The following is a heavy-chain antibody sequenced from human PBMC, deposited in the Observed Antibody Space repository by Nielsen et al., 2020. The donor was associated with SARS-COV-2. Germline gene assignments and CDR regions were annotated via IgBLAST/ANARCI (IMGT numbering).Heavy chain of an antibody. CDR1: GFTFGDYA. V-gene: IGHV3-11*05. J-gene: IGHJ4*02. CDR3: TRDHIRDYGDYGIDY. CDR2: ISSSSSYT. D-gene: IGHD4-17*01. Sequence: GGSLRLSCTASGFTFGDYAMSWIRQAPGKGLEWVSYISSSSSYTKYADSVKGRFTISRDNAKNSLFLQMNSLRAEDTAVYYCTRDHIRDYGDYGIDYWGQGTLVTVSS.